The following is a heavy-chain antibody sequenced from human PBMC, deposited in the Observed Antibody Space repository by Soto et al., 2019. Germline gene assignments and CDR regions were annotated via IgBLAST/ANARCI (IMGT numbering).Heavy chain of an antibody. CDR2: INHSGST. D-gene: IGHD3-3*01. CDR1: GGSFSGYY. Sequence: SETLSLTCAVYGGSFSGYYWSWIRQPPGKGLEWIGEINHSGSTNYNPSLKSRVTISVDASKNQFSLKLSSVTAADTAVYYCARGTGYDFWSGYNGYYYYMDVWGKGTTVTVSS. V-gene: IGHV4-34*01. CDR3: ARGTGYDFWSGYNGYYYYMDV. J-gene: IGHJ6*03.